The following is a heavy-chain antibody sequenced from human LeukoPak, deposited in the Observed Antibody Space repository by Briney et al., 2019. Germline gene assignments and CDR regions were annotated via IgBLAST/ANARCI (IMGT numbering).Heavy chain of an antibody. V-gene: IGHV1-69*13. CDR2: IIPIFGTA. J-gene: IGHJ6*03. Sequence: SVKVSCKASGGTFSSYAISWVRQAPGQGLEWMGGIIPIFGTANYAQKFQGRVTITADESTSTAYMELSSLRSEDTAVYYCARGPLSGYGIELTYYYYYMDVWGKGTTVTVSS. D-gene: IGHD5-12*01. CDR1: GGTFSSYA. CDR3: ARGPLSGYGIELTYYYYYMDV.